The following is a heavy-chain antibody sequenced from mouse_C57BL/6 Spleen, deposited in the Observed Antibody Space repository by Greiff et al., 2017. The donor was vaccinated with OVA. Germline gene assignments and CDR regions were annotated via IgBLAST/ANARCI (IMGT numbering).Heavy chain of an antibody. Sequence: VQLQQSGPELVKPGASVKISCKASGYTFTDYYMNWVKQSHGKSLEWIGDINPNNGGTSYNQKFKGKATLTVDKSSSTAYMELRSLTSEDSAVYYCARAGDGYHAMDYWGQGTSVTVSS. CDR1: GYTFTDYY. CDR2: INPNNGGT. CDR3: ARAGDGYHAMDY. J-gene: IGHJ4*01. V-gene: IGHV1-26*01. D-gene: IGHD2-3*01.